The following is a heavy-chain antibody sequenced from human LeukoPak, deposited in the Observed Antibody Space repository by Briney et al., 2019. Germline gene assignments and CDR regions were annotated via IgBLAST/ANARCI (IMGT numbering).Heavy chain of an antibody. Sequence: PSETLSLTCTVSGGSISSYYWSWIRQPPGKGLEWIGYIYYSGSTNYNPSLKSRVTMSVDTSKNQFSLKLSSVTAADTAVYYCARHADLGYSGYAFFDYWGQGTLVTVSS. J-gene: IGHJ4*02. CDR3: ARHADLGYSGYAFFDY. V-gene: IGHV4-59*08. CDR1: GGSISSYY. D-gene: IGHD5-12*01. CDR2: IYYSGST.